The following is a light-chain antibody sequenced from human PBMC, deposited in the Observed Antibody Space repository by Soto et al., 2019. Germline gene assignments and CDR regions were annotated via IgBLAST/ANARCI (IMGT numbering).Light chain of an antibody. Sequence: QSVLTQPPSASGAPGQRVTISCSGSRSNIGSNTVNWYQQLPGTAPKLLIYSHNQRPSGVPDRFSVSKSGTSASLAISGLQSEDEADYYCATWDDNLDGDVFGTGPKLTVL. J-gene: IGLJ1*01. CDR2: SHN. CDR1: RSNIGSNT. V-gene: IGLV1-44*01. CDR3: ATWDDNLDGDV.